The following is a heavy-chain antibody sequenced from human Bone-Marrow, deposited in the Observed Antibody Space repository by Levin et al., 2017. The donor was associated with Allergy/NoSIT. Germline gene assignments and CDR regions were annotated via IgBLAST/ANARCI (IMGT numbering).Heavy chain of an antibody. V-gene: IGHV3-30*18. CDR2: ISYDGSNK. J-gene: IGHJ3*02. Sequence: PGGSLRLSCAASGFTFSSYGMHWVRQAPGKGLEWVAVISYDGSNKYYADSVKGRFTISRDNSKNTLYLQMNSLRAEDTAVYYCAKLQGRIAVAGIYAFDIWGQGTMVTVSS. CDR1: GFTFSSYG. CDR3: AKLQGRIAVAGIYAFDI. D-gene: IGHD6-19*01.